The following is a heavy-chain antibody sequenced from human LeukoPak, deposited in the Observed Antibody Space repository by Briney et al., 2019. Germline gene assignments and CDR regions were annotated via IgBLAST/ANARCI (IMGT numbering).Heavy chain of an antibody. V-gene: IGHV1-46*03. CDR2: INPSGGST. D-gene: IGHD2-15*01. Sequence: ASVKVSCKASGYTFTSYYMHWVRQAPGQGLEWMGIINPSGGSTSYAQKFQGRVTMTRDTSTSTVYMELSSLRSEDTAVYCCARSALTIVVVVAADEYYFDYWGQGTLVTVSS. J-gene: IGHJ4*02. CDR3: ARSALTIVVVVAADEYYFDY. CDR1: GYTFTSYY.